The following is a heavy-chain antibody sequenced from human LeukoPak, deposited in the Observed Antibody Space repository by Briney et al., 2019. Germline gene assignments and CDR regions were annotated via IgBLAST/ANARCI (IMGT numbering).Heavy chain of an antibody. CDR1: GGSISSSSYY. CDR2: INHSGST. CDR3: ARGRGGTTWGNYYYYMDV. D-gene: IGHD1-1*01. J-gene: IGHJ6*03. Sequence: SETLSLTCTVSGGSISSSSYYWGWIRQPPGKGLEWIGEINHSGSTNYNPSLKSRVTISVDTSKNQFSLKLSSVTAADTAVYYCARGRGGTTWGNYYYYMDVWGKGTTVTVSS. V-gene: IGHV4-39*07.